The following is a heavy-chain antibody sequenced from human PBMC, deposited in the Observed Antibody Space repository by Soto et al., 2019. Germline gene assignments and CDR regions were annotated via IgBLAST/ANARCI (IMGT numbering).Heavy chain of an antibody. Sequence: QLQLQESGSGLVKPSQTLSLTCAVSGGSICSGGYSSSWIRQPPGKGLEWIGYIYHIGSTYYNPSHNTRVTISVDRSKNQFSLQLSSVTSADTAVYYCARVPSPWGQGTLVTVSS. CDR3: ARVPSP. CDR1: GGSICSGGYS. J-gene: IGHJ5*02. CDR2: IYHIGST. V-gene: IGHV4-30-2*01.